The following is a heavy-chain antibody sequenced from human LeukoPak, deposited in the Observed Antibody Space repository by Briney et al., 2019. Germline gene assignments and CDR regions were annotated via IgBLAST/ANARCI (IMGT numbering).Heavy chain of an antibody. V-gene: IGHV3-23*01. CDR2: IGGSGSYT. CDR1: GFTFSTYA. J-gene: IGHJ4*02. Sequence: GGSLRLSCAASGFTFSTYAMIWVRQAPGKGLEWVSVIGGSGSYTYYADSVKGRFTISRDNSKDTLYLQTNSQRAEDTAVYYCARDWYDYWGQGTLVTASS. D-gene: IGHD2-15*01. CDR3: ARDWYDY.